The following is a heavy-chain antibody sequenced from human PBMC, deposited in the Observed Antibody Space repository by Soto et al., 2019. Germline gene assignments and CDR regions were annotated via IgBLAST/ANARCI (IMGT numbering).Heavy chain of an antibody. Sequence: PSETLSLTCTVSGDSIRPYYWAWIRQPPGKGLEWIGYISYSGSVLYKPSLESRVTLSVDTSMNQFSLRLGSVTAADTAIYYCARGPETYYMDVWGKGTTVTVSS. CDR2: ISYSGSV. V-gene: IGHV4-59*13. CDR3: ARGPETYYMDV. J-gene: IGHJ6*03. CDR1: GDSIRPYY.